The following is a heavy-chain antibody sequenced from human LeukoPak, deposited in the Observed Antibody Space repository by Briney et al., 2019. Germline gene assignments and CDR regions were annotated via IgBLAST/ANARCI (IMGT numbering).Heavy chain of an antibody. D-gene: IGHD6-6*01. CDR3: ARDIFSNSPGDCFDY. CDR2: ISWNSGTI. Sequence: GGSLRLSCAASAFTFDDHAMHWVRHAPGKGREWVSGISWNSGTIAYADSVRGRFTISRDNAKNSLPLQMDSLRAEDTALYYCARDIFSNSPGDCFDYWGQGALVIVSS. CDR1: AFTFDDHA. V-gene: IGHV3-9*01. J-gene: IGHJ4*02.